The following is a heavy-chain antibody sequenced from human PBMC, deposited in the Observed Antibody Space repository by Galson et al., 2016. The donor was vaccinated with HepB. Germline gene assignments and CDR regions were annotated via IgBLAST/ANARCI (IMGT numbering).Heavy chain of an antibody. Sequence: PALVKPTQTLTLTCTFSGFSLRTTEMCVTWIRQPPGRALEWLAQIDWGDDKYYSTSLKARLTISKDTSENQVVLTMTNMDPGDTATYYCARGRSHGWGRFYLDYWGPGILVTVSS. V-gene: IGHV2-70*01. CDR2: IDWGDDK. J-gene: IGHJ4*02. D-gene: IGHD3-10*01. CDR3: ARGRSHGWGRFYLDY. CDR1: GFSLRTTEMC.